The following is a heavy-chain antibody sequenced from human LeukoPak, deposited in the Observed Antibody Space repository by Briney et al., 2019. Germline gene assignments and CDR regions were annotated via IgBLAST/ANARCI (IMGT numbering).Heavy chain of an antibody. CDR1: GYTFTGYY. CDR3: ARVVVAASYYYYYYMDV. CDR2: INPNSGGT. D-gene: IGHD2-15*01. V-gene: IGHV1-2*02. Sequence: ASVKVSCKASGYTFTGYYMHWVRQAPGQGLEWMGWINPNSGGTNYAQKLQGRVTMTTDTSTSTAYMELRSLRSDDTAVYYCARVVVAASYYYYYYMDVWGKGTTVTVSS. J-gene: IGHJ6*03.